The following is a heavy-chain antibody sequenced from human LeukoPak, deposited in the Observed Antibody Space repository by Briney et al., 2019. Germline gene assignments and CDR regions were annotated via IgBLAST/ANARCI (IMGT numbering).Heavy chain of an antibody. Sequence: TGGSLRLSCAASGFTFTNFGMSLVRQAPGKGLEWVSAVSGGGGSTFYADSVKGRFTISRDNSKNTVYLQMNSLRAEDTAIYYCAKEKNSGYYYHFDYWGQGTLVTVSS. V-gene: IGHV3-23*01. CDR2: VSGGGGST. CDR3: AKEKNSGYYYHFDY. J-gene: IGHJ4*02. D-gene: IGHD3-22*01. CDR1: GFTFTNFG.